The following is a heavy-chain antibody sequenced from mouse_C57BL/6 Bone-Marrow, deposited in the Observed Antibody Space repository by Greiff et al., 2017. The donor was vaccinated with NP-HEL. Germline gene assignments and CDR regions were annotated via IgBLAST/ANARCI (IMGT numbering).Heavy chain of an antibody. CDR3: ARSYGDAMDY. Sequence: VQLQQPGAELVKPGASVKLSCKASGYTFTSYWMHWVKQRPGQGLEWIGMIHPNSGSTNYNEKFKSKATLTVDKSSSTAYMQLSSLTSEDAAVYYCARSYGDAMDYWGQGTSVTVSS. D-gene: IGHD1-1*02. V-gene: IGHV1-64*01. CDR1: GYTFTSYW. CDR2: IHPNSGST. J-gene: IGHJ4*01.